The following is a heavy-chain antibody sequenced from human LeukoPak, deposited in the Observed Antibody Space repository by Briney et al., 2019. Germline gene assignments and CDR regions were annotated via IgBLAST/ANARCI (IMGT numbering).Heavy chain of an antibody. Sequence: GGSLRLSCAASGFTFNDYPMHWVRQAPGKGLVWVSRIDTDGSNTAYADSVKGRFTISRDNAKNTLYLQMNSLRAEDTAVYYCTRGGTTLDYWGQGTLVTVSS. J-gene: IGHJ4*02. D-gene: IGHD1-7*01. CDR1: GFTFNDYP. CDR2: IDTDGSNT. CDR3: TRGGTTLDY. V-gene: IGHV3-74*01.